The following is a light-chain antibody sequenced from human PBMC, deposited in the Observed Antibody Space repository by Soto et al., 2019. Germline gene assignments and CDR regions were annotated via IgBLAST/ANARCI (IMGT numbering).Light chain of an antibody. CDR1: QDIRDY. V-gene: IGKV1-17*03. Sequence: DIQMTQFPSAMSASVGDRVTITCRASQDIRDYLAWFQHKPGNVPKRLIYASTLQSGVPSRFSGSGSGTEFTLTITGLQPEDFATYYCLHYHRYPRTFGRGTKVEIK. J-gene: IGKJ1*01. CDR2: AS. CDR3: LHYHRYPRT.